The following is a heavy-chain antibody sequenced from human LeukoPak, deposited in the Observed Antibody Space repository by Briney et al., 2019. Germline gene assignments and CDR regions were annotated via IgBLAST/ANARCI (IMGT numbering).Heavy chain of an antibody. D-gene: IGHD3-3*01. Sequence: ASVKVSCKASGYTFTNYDINWVRQATAQGLEWIGWMNPNSGNTGYAQKFQGRVTMTRNTSTSTAYMELTSLRSQDTAVYYCARVNHDFWSGYYSFDYSGQRALVTVSS. J-gene: IGHJ4*02. CDR1: GYTFTNYD. CDR3: ARVNHDFWSGYYSFDY. V-gene: IGHV1-8*01. CDR2: MNPNSGNT.